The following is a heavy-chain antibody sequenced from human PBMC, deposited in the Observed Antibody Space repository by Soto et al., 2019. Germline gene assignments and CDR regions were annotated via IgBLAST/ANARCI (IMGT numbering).Heavy chain of an antibody. V-gene: IGHV1-8*01. CDR1: GYTFTSYD. J-gene: IGHJ4*02. Sequence: QVQLVQSGAEVKKPGASVKVSCKASGYTFTSYDINWVRQATGQGREWMGWMNPNSGNTGYAQKFQGRVHMTRNTTISTAYMELSSLRSEDTAVYYCASPGDDSSAPGFDYWGQGTLVTVSS. D-gene: IGHD3-22*01. CDR3: ASPGDDSSAPGFDY. CDR2: MNPNSGNT.